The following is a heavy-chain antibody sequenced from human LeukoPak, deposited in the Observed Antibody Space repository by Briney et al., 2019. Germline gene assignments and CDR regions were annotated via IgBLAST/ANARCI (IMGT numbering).Heavy chain of an antibody. Sequence: TLETLSLTCTVSGGSISNYFWNWIRQSPGKRLEWIGFVYNGGSTNYNPSLKSRVTMSVDTSKNQFSLKMSYVTAADTAMYYCARERSGSYYRWYFDLWGRGTLVTVSS. CDR3: ARERSGSYYRWYFDL. V-gene: IGHV4-59*01. D-gene: IGHD1-26*01. CDR1: GGSISNYF. J-gene: IGHJ2*01. CDR2: VYNGGST.